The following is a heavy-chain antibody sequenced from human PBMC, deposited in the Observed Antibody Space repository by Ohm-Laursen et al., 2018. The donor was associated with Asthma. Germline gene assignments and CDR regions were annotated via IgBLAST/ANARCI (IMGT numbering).Heavy chain of an antibody. CDR2: MNPNSGNT. V-gene: IGHV1-8*01. Sequence: VASVKVSCKASGYTFTSYDINWVRQATGQGLEWMGWMNPNSGNTGYAQKFQGRVTMTRNTSISTAYMELSSLRSGDTAVYYCVCTSCYADYYYGMDVWGQGTTVTVSS. J-gene: IGHJ6*02. CDR3: VCTSCYADYYYGMDV. CDR1: GYTFTSYD. D-gene: IGHD2-2*01.